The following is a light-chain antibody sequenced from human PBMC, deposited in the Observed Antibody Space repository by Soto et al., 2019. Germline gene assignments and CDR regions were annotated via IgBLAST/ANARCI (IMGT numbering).Light chain of an antibody. V-gene: IGKV1-33*01. Sequence: DIQMTPSPSSLSVSVVVTVTITCQASQNINNYLNWYQQKPGRAPKLLIYDASNLEAGVPSRFRGSGSGTDFTFTISRLQPEDIATYYCQQYENLPTFGQGTRLEIK. CDR2: DAS. J-gene: IGKJ5*01. CDR3: QQYENLPT. CDR1: QNINNY.